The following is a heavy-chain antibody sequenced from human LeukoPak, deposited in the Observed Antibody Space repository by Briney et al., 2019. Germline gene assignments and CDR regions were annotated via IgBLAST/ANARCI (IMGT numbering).Heavy chain of an antibody. D-gene: IGHD4-17*01. CDR2: INPNSGGT. CDR3: ARSNDYGDYEGAFDI. Sequence: ASVKVSCKASGYTFTGYYMHWVRQAPGQGLEWMGWINPNSGGTNYAQKFQGRVTMTRDTSISTAYMELSRLRSDDTAVYYCARSNDYGDYEGAFDIWGQGTMVTVSS. V-gene: IGHV1-2*02. J-gene: IGHJ3*02. CDR1: GYTFTGYY.